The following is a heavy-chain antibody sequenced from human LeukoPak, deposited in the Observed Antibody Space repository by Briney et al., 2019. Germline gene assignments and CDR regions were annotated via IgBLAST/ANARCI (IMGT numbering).Heavy chain of an antibody. J-gene: IGHJ4*02. CDR3: ARFQSVAAHKSGYYLNY. CDR1: GYSFTNYW. Sequence: GESLKISCKGSGYSFTNYWIAWVRQMPGKGLEWMGVIYPGDSDTRYSPSFQGQVTISADKSIDTAHVQWSSLKASDTAMYYCARFQSVAAHKSGYYLNYWGQGTLATVSS. CDR2: IYPGDSDT. V-gene: IGHV5-51*01. D-gene: IGHD3-3*01.